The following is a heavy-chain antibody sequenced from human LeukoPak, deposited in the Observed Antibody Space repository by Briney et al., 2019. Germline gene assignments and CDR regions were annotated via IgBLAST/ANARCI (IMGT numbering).Heavy chain of an antibody. V-gene: IGHV4-59*08. CDR3: ARHGDGIDAFDI. D-gene: IGHD2-15*01. CDR2: IYYSGST. J-gene: IGHJ3*02. CDR1: GGSISSYY. Sequence: PSETLSLTCAVSGGSISSYYWSWIRQPPGKGLEWIGYIYYSGSTNYNPSLKSRVTISVDTSKNQFSLKLSSVTAADTAVYYCARHGDGIDAFDIWGQGTMVTVSS.